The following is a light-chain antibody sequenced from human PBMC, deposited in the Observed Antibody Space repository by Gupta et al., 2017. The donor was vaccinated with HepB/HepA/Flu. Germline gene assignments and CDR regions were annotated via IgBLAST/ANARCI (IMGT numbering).Light chain of an antibody. CDR2: EAS. CDR3: KQSRHWPWT. V-gene: IGKV3-11*01. J-gene: IGKJ1*01. Sequence: MVLTQPPAPLSLSPGARATLYCRAGRRVSSYLAWYQQKPGQAPRLLIYEASNRATGIPARLSGSGSGTDFTLKISSVEAEDVAVYYCKQSRHWPWTFGEGTKVEI. CDR1: RRVSSY.